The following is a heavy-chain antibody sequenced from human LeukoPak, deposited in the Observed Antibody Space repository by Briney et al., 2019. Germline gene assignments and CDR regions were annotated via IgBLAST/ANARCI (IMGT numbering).Heavy chain of an antibody. D-gene: IGHD3-22*01. CDR2: ISASGGST. J-gene: IGHJ3*02. Sequence: GGSLRLSCAASGFTFSSFATSWVRPAPGKGLEWVSGISASGGSTYCADSVKGRFTISRDNSKNTLYLQMNSLRAEDTAVYYCAKGFYDNSASGVFDIWGQGTIVTVSS. CDR3: AKGFYDNSASGVFDI. V-gene: IGHV3-23*01. CDR1: GFTFSSFA.